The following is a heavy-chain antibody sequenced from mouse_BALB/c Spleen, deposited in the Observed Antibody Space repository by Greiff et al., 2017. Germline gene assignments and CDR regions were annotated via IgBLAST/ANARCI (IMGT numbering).Heavy chain of an antibody. CDR1: GFTFSSFG. CDR2: ISSGSSTI. Sequence: EVMLVESGGGLVQPGGSRKLSCAASGFTFSSFGMHWVRQAPEKGLEWVAYISSGSSTIYYADTVKGRFTISRDNPKNTLFLQMTSLRSEDTAMYYCARDPEDGYYFDYWGQGTTLTVSS. CDR3: ARDPEDGYYFDY. D-gene: IGHD2-3*01. V-gene: IGHV5-17*02. J-gene: IGHJ2*01.